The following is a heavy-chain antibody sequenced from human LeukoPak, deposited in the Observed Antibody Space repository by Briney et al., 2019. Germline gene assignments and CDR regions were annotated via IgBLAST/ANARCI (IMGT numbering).Heavy chain of an antibody. CDR1: GFTFSSYE. CDR2: ISSSGSTI. V-gene: IGHV3-48*03. Sequence: GGSLRLSCAASGFTFSSYEMNWVRQAPGKGLEWVSYISSSGSTIYYADSVKGRFTISRDNSKNTLYLQMNSLRAEDTAVYYCAREQTRFGESYWGQGTLVTVSS. CDR3: AREQTRFGESY. D-gene: IGHD3-10*01. J-gene: IGHJ4*02.